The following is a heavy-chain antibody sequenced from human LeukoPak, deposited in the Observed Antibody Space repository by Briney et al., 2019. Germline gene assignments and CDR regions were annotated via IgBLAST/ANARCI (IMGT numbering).Heavy chain of an antibody. CDR3: ATSVDTAMGADY. J-gene: IGHJ4*02. V-gene: IGHV1-24*01. Sequence: ASVKVSCKVSGYTLTELSMHWVRQAPGKGLEWMGGFDPEDGETIYAQKFQGRVTMTVDTSTDTAYMELSSLRSEDTAVYYCATSVDTAMGADYWGQGTLVTVSS. CDR1: GYTLTELS. CDR2: FDPEDGET. D-gene: IGHD5-18*01.